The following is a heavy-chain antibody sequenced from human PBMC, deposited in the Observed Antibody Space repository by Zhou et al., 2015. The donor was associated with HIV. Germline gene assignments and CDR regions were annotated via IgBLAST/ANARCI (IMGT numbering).Heavy chain of an antibody. D-gene: IGHD2-2*01. Sequence: QVQLVQSGAEVKKPGASVKVSCKASGYTFTSYYMHWVRQAPGQGLEWMGIINPSGGSTSYAQKFQGRVTMTRDTSTSTVYMELSSLRSEDTAVYYCARGYCSSTSCRNYYYGMDVWGQGTTVTVSS. CDR2: INPSGGST. CDR3: ARGYCSSTSCRNYYYGMDV. J-gene: IGHJ6*02. V-gene: IGHV1-46*01. CDR1: GYTFTSYY.